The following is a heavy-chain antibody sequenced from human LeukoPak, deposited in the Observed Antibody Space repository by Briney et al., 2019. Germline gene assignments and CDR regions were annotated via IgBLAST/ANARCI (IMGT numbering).Heavy chain of an antibody. CDR1: GFTFSSYS. Sequence: GGSLRLSCAASGFTFSSYSMNWVRQAPGKGLDWVSSISSSSSYIYYADSVKGRFTISRDNAKNSLYLQMNSLRAEDTAVYYCARSVTTYPNAFDIWGQGTMVTFSS. J-gene: IGHJ3*02. CDR3: ARSVTTYPNAFDI. V-gene: IGHV3-21*01. D-gene: IGHD1-1*01. CDR2: ISSSSSYI.